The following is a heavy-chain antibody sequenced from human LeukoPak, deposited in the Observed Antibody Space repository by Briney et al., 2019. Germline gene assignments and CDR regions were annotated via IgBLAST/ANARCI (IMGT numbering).Heavy chain of an antibody. Sequence: GASVKVSCKASGYTFTSYDINWVRQATGQGLEWMGWTNPNSGNTGYAQKFQGRVTMTRNTSISTAYMELSSLRSEDTAVYYCARESALTYYDFWSGYPNWFDPWGQGTLVTVSS. V-gene: IGHV1-8*01. CDR1: GYTFTSYD. CDR3: ARESALTYYDFWSGYPNWFDP. D-gene: IGHD3-3*01. CDR2: TNPNSGNT. J-gene: IGHJ5*02.